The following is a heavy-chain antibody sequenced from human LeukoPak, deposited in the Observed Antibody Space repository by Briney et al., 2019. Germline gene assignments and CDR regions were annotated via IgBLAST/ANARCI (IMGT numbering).Heavy chain of an antibody. V-gene: IGHV3-11*01. D-gene: IGHD1-26*01. Sequence: GGSLRLSCAASGFTFSDYYMSWIRQAPGKGLEWVSYIDSSSSTIYYADSVKGRFTISRDNSKNSLYLQMNSLRAEDTALYYCAKDGDIVGATYLGYWGQGTLVTVSS. J-gene: IGHJ4*02. CDR3: AKDGDIVGATYLGY. CDR1: GFTFSDYY. CDR2: IDSSSSTI.